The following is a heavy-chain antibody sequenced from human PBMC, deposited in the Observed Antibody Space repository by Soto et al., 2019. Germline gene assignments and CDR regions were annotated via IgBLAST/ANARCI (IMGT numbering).Heavy chain of an antibody. CDR2: ISAYNGNT. CDR1: GYTFTSYG. V-gene: IGHV1-18*01. J-gene: IGHJ4*02. CDR3: ARGYRSGWYGEDYFDY. Sequence: QVQLVQSGAEVKKPGASVKVSCKASGYTFTSYGISWVRQAPGQGLEWMGGISAYNGNTNYAQKLQGRVTMTTDTSTSAAYMELRSLRSADTAVYYCARGYRSGWYGEDYFDYWGQGTLVTVSS. D-gene: IGHD6-19*01.